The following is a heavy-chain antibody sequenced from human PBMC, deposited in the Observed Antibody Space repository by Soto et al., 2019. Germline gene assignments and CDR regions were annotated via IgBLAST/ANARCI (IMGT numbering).Heavy chain of an antibody. CDR1: GYTLTELS. V-gene: IGHV1-24*01. J-gene: IGHJ4*02. D-gene: IGHD2-21*02. CDR2: FDPEDGET. CDR3: ATGFCGGDCFRFDY. Sequence: SVKVSCRVSGYTLTELSMHWVRQAPGKGLEWMGYFDPEDGETTYAQKFLGRVTMTKDTSTDTAYMELSSLRSEDTAVYYCATGFCGGDCFRFDYWGQGTLVTVSS.